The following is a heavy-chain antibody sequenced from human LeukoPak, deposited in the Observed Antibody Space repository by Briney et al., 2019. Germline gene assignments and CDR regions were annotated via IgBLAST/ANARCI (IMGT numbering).Heavy chain of an antibody. D-gene: IGHD1-26*01. Sequence: ASVKVSCKASGYTFTGYYMHWVRQAPGQGLEWMGWINPNSGGTNYAQKFQGRVTMTRDTSISTAYMELSRLRSDDTAVYYCATSGSFYYYYYMDVWGKGTTVTVSS. CDR2: INPNSGGT. J-gene: IGHJ6*03. CDR3: ATSGSFYYYYYMDV. V-gene: IGHV1-2*02. CDR1: GYTFTGYY.